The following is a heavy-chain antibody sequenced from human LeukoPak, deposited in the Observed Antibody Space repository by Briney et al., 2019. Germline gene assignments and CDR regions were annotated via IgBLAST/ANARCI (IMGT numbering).Heavy chain of an antibody. D-gene: IGHD2-2*01. CDR3: ARAGVIVVVPAAIKGSGWPYYFDY. CDR2: INHSGST. J-gene: IGHJ4*02. Sequence: PSETLSLTCAVYGGSFSGYYWSWIRQPPGKGLEWIGEINHSGSTNYNPSLKSRVTISVDTSKNQFSLKLSSVTAADTAVYYCARAGVIVVVPAAIKGSGWPYYFDYWGQGTLVTVSS. V-gene: IGHV4-34*01. CDR1: GGSFSGYY.